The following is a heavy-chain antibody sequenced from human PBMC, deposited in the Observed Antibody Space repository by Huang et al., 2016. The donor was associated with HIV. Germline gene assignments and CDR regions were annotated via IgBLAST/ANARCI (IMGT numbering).Heavy chain of an antibody. CDR3: ATGFDTYYDI. CDR2: FDPEHGET. Sequence: QVQLVQSGAEVKKPGASVKVSCKVSGYTLTELSIHWVRQAPGKGLEWMGGFDPEHGETNYAQTVQGRVTMTEDTSTDTAYMELNSLRSEDTAVYYCATGFDTYYDIWGQGTMVIASS. J-gene: IGHJ3*02. V-gene: IGHV1-24*01. CDR1: GYTLTELS. D-gene: IGHD2-21*01.